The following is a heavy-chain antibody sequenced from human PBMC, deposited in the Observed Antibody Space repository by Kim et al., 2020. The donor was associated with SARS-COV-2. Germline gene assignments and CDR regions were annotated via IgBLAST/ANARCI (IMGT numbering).Heavy chain of an antibody. CDR3: ARGSPTIFGVVTRWDY. D-gene: IGHD3-3*01. CDR1: GGSISSYY. J-gene: IGHJ4*02. V-gene: IGHV4-59*01. CDR2: IYYSGST. Sequence: SETLSLTCTVSGGSISSYYWSWIRQPPGKGLEWIGYIYYSGSTNYNPSLKSRVTISVDTSKNQFSLKLSSVTAADTAVYYCARGSPTIFGVVTRWDYWGQGTLVTVSS.